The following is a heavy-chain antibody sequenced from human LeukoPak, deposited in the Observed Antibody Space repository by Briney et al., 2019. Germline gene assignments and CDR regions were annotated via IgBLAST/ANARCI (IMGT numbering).Heavy chain of an antibody. Sequence: TGGSLRLSCAASGFTFSSYAMHWVRQAPGKGLEWVAVISYDGSNKYYADSVKGRFTISRDNSKNTLYLQMNSLRAEDTAVYYCAREPYSGSYYGLPLDYWGQGTLVTVSS. V-gene: IGHV3-30*04. CDR1: GFTFSSYA. J-gene: IGHJ4*02. CDR2: ISYDGSNK. D-gene: IGHD1-26*01. CDR3: AREPYSGSYYGLPLDY.